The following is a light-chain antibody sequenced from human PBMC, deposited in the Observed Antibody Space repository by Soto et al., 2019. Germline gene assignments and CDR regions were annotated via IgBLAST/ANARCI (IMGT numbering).Light chain of an antibody. Sequence: SYVMTQPPSVSVAPGQTARITGGGTNIETKSVHWYQQRPGQAPLLVVYDDRDRPSGIPERFSGSNSGNTATLTITRVEAGDEADYYCQVWDTSDDLVVFGGGTKLTVL. CDR1: NIETKS. V-gene: IGLV3-21*02. CDR2: DDR. CDR3: QVWDTSDDLVV. J-gene: IGLJ2*01.